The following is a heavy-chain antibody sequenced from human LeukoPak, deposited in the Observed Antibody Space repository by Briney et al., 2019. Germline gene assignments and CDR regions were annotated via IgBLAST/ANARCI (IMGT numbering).Heavy chain of an antibody. CDR3: ARGVDILTGLNPSDGER. CDR1: GGTFSSHA. V-gene: IGHV1-69*05. J-gene: IGHJ4*02. D-gene: IGHD3-9*01. Sequence: GASVKVSCKASGGTFSSHAISWVRQAPGQGLEWMGGIIPIFGTANYAQKFQGRVTITTDESTSTAYMELSSLRSEDTAVYYCARGVDILTGLNPSDGERWGQGTLVTVSS. CDR2: IIPIFGTA.